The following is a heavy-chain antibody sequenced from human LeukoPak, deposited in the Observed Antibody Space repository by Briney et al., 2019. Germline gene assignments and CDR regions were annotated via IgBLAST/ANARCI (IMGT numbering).Heavy chain of an antibody. D-gene: IGHD3-16*01. CDR3: AKGYYDYVWGSYYFDY. CDR1: GFTFSGYA. V-gene: IGHV3-23*01. J-gene: IGHJ4*02. Sequence: GGSLRLSCAASGFTFSGYAMSWVRQAPGKGLEWVSAISGSGGSTYYADSVKGRFTIPRDNSRDTLYLQMNSLRAEDTAVYYCAKGYYDYVWGSYYFDYWGQGTLVTVSS. CDR2: ISGSGGST.